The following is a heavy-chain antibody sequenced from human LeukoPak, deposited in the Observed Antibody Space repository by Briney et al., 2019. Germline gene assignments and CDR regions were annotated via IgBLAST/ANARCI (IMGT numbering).Heavy chain of an antibody. CDR1: GFTVSDYH. Sequence: GGSLRLSCAASGFTVSDYHMSWIRQAPGKGLEWISYISSSGSTIDYADSVRGRFTISRDNAKNSLYLQMNSLRAEDTAVYYCARDRLAVAGLYGMDVWGQGTTVTVSS. CDR2: ISSSGSTI. V-gene: IGHV3-11*04. CDR3: ARDRLAVAGLYGMDV. J-gene: IGHJ6*02. D-gene: IGHD6-19*01.